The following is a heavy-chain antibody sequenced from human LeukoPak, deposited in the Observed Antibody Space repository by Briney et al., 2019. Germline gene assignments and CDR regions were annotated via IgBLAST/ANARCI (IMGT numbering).Heavy chain of an antibody. CDR3: AKAYYCSGGSCYESDLYFDY. V-gene: IGHV3-30*18. D-gene: IGHD2-15*01. CDR2: ISYDGSNK. Sequence: GGSLRLSCAASGFTFSSYGMHWVRQASGKGLEWVAVISYDGSNKYYADSVKGRFTISRDNSKNTLYLQMNSLRAEDTAVYYCAKAYYCSGGSCYESDLYFDYWGQGALVTVSS. CDR1: GFTFSSYG. J-gene: IGHJ4*02.